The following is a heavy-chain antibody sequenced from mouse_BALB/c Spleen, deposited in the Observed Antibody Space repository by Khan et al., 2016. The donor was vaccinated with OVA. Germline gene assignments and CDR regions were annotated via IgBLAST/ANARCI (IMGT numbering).Heavy chain of an antibody. CDR1: GYSITSDYA. CDR2: ISYIGST. D-gene: IGHD4-1*01. J-gene: IGHJ3*01. V-gene: IGHV3-2*02. CDR3: ARLGPGFTF. Sequence: EVQLQESGPGLVNPSQSLSLSCTVTGYSITSDYAWNWIRQFPGNNLEWMGYISYIGSTSYNPSLKNRISITRDTSKNQFFLQLNSVTTEDTATYYCARLGPGFTFWGQGTLVTVSA.